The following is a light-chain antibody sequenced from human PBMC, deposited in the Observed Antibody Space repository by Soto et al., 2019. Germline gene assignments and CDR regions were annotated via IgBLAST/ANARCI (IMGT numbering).Light chain of an antibody. J-gene: IGKJ5*01. CDR1: QSVSSY. V-gene: IGKV3-11*01. Sequence: EIVLTQSPATPSLSPGERATLSCRASQSVSSYLAWYQQKPGQAPRLLIYDASNRATGIPARFSGSGSGTDFTLTISSLGPEDFATYYCQQRSNWPITFGQGTRLEIK. CDR3: QQRSNWPIT. CDR2: DAS.